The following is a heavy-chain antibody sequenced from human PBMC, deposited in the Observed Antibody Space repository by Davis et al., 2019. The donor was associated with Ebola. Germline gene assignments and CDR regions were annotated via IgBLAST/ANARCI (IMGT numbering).Heavy chain of an antibody. CDR1: GYSFTSYW. CDR3: ARHDAVSGSDY. D-gene: IGHD1-1*01. CDR2: IYPVDSDI. Sequence: GESLKISCKASGYSFTSYWIGWVRQMPARGLEWMGIIYPVDSDIRYSPSFQGQVTISVDRSISTAYLQWRSLKASDSAMYYCARHDAVSGSDYWGQGTLVTVSS. J-gene: IGHJ4*02. V-gene: IGHV5-51*01.